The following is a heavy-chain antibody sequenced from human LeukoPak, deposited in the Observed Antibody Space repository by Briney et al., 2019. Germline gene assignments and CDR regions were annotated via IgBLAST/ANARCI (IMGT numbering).Heavy chain of an antibody. V-gene: IGHV3-7*01. CDR1: GFIFSGNW. CDR3: GTGWAIDF. Sequence: GGSLRLSCAASGFIFSGNWMSWVRQAPGKGLECVAIIKQDGSEKYYVDSVKGRFTISRDNAKNSLYLQMNSLRAEDTAVYYCGTGWAIDFWGQGTLVTVSP. CDR2: IKQDGSEK. D-gene: IGHD5-24*01. J-gene: IGHJ4*02.